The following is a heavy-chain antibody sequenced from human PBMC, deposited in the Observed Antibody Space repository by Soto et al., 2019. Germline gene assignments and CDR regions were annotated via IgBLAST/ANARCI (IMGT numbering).Heavy chain of an antibody. Sequence: PSETLSLTCTVSGGSISSSSYYWGWIRQPPGKGLEWIGSIYYSGSTYYNPSLKSRVTIYVDTSKNQSSLKLSTVTAADTAVYYWARRHEGYSYGHVDYWGQGTLVTVSS. V-gene: IGHV4-39*01. CDR1: GGSISSSSYY. D-gene: IGHD5-18*01. CDR3: ARRHEGYSYGHVDY. J-gene: IGHJ4*02. CDR2: IYYSGST.